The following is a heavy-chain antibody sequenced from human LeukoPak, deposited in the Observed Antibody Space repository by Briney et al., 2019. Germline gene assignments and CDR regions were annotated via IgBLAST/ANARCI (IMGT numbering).Heavy chain of an antibody. CDR2: IHHTGST. V-gene: IGHV4-59*01. CDR3: ATYTNRLHY. CDR1: SGSISYFY. J-gene: IGHJ4*02. Sequence: SETLSLTCTVSSGSISYFYWNWIRQPPGKGLEWIRYIHHTGSTNYNPSLKSRVTISVDTSKNQFSLKLSSVTAADTAVYYCATYTNRLHYWGQGTLVTVSS. D-gene: IGHD2-8*01.